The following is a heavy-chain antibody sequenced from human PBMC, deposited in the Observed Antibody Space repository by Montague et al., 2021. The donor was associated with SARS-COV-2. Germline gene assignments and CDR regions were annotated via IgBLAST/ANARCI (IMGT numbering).Heavy chain of an antibody. V-gene: IGHV4-59*01. J-gene: IGHJ6*02. CDR2: IFRSGAT. D-gene: IGHD3-16*02. CDR1: GDSISDYY. Sequence: SETLSLTCTVSGDSISDYYWSWIRQPPGMGLEWIGYIFRSGATNYNPPLTSRVTISLDTSKSQFSLRLSSVTAADTAISYCARTSRGSRYFYGVDVWGQGTMVTVSS. CDR3: ARTSRGSRYFYGVDV.